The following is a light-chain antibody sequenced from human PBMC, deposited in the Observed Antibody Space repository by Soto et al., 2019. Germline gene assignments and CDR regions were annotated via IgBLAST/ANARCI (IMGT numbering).Light chain of an antibody. V-gene: IGKV3-20*01. CDR2: DAS. Sequence: EVVMTQSPASLSVSPGERATLCCRASERVTTNYIAWYQQRPGQAPRLLIYDASNRATGVPARFSGSGSGTDFTLTISRLEPEDFAVYYCQQYGSSPPTFGQGTRLAI. J-gene: IGKJ5*01. CDR1: ERVTTNY. CDR3: QQYGSSPPT.